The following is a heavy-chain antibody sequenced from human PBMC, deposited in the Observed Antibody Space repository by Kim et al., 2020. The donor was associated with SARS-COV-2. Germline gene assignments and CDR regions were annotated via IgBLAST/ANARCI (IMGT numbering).Heavy chain of an antibody. D-gene: IGHD1-26*01. V-gene: IGHV4-59*08. CDR3: ARHSHSPGEGDSGSYYGFDS. Sequence: RVTISVDTSKNQFSLKLSSVTAADTAVYYCARHSHSPGEGDSGSYYGFDSWGQGTLVTVSS. J-gene: IGHJ4*02.